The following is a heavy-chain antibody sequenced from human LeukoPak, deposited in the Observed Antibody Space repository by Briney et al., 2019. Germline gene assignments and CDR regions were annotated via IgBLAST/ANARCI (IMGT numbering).Heavy chain of an antibody. CDR1: GFTFSSYA. Sequence: GGSLRLSCAASGFTFSSYAMHWVRQAPGKGLEWVAVISYDGSNKYYADSVKGRFTISRDNSKNTLYLQMNSLRAEDTAVYYCARDAPGIDYWGQGTLVTVSS. CDR2: ISYDGSNK. CDR3: ARDAPGIDY. V-gene: IGHV3-30-3*01. D-gene: IGHD1-26*01. J-gene: IGHJ4*02.